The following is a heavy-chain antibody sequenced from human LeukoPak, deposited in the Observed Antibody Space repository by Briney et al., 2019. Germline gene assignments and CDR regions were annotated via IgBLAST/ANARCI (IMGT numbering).Heavy chain of an antibody. J-gene: IGHJ4*02. V-gene: IGHV4-61*05. CDR2: IYYSGST. CDR3: ARTQYSSGCFDY. CDR1: GGSISSSSYY. D-gene: IGHD6-19*01. Sequence: SETLSLTCTVSGGSISSSSYYWGWIRQPPGKGLEWIGYIYYSGSTNYNPSLKSRVTISVDTSKNQFSLKLSSVTAADTAVYYCARTQYSSGCFDYWGQGTLVTVSS.